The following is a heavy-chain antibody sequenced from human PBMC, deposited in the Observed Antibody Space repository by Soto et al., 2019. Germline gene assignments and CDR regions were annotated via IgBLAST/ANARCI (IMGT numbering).Heavy chain of an antibody. J-gene: IGHJ3*02. CDR3: ARGIAAAGISHDAFDI. Sequence: GASVKVSCKASGYTFTSNGISWVRQAPGQGLEWMGWISAYNGNTNYAQKLQGRVTMTTDTSTSTAYMELRSLRSDDTAVYYCARGIAAAGISHDAFDIWGQGTMVTVSS. V-gene: IGHV1-18*01. CDR2: ISAYNGNT. CDR1: GYTFTSNG. D-gene: IGHD6-13*01.